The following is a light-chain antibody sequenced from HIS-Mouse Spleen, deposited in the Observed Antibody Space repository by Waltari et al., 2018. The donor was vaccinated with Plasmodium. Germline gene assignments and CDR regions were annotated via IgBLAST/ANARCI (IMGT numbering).Light chain of an antibody. V-gene: IGKV1-39*01. J-gene: IGKJ1*01. Sequence: DIQMTQSPSSLSASVGDRVTITCRASQSIRSYLNWYQQKPGKAPKLLIDAASSLQSGVPSRFSGSGSGTDVTLTISSLQPEDFATYYCQQSYSTWTFGQGTKVEIK. CDR1: QSIRSY. CDR3: QQSYSTWT. CDR2: AAS.